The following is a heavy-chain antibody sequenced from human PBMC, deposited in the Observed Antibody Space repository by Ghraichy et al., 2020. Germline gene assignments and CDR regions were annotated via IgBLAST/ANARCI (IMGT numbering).Heavy chain of an antibody. J-gene: IGHJ1*01. CDR3: ANGGTMPLQD. CDR1: GFTFSTYG. CDR2: ISYDGSGK. D-gene: IGHD1-26*01. Sequence: GGSLRLSCAASGFTFSTYGMHWVRQAPGKGLEWVTFISYDGSGKYYADSVKGRFTISRDNSKNTLYLQMNSLRTEDTALDFCANGGTMPLQDWGQGTLVAVSS. V-gene: IGHV3-30*18.